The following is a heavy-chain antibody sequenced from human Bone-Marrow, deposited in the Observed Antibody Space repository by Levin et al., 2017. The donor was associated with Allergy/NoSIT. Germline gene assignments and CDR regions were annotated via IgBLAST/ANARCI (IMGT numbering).Heavy chain of an antibody. CDR3: VGEQGVLVIEMEDSYFDL. D-gene: IGHD3-16*02. Sequence: GESLKISCAASGFTLSDYYMGWIRQTPGKGLEWVAEINSSGSNKNYADSVKGRFTISRDNAKNSLFLQMSSLRPEDTAVYYCVGEQGVLVIEMEDSYFDLWGRGALVTVSS. J-gene: IGHJ2*01. CDR1: GFTLSDYY. V-gene: IGHV3-11*01. CDR2: INSSGSNK.